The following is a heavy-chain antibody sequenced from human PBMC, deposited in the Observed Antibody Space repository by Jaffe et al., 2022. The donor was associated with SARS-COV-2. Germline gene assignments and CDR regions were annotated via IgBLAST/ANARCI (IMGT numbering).Heavy chain of an antibody. J-gene: IGHJ6*02. CDR3: ASSPTAAYGMDV. D-gene: IGHD4-4*01. V-gene: IGHV5-10-1*03. CDR1: GNGFGNYW. CDR2: IDPSDFYT. Sequence: EVQLVQSGAEVKKPGESLKISCKGSGNGFGNYWINWVRQTSGKGLEWMGRIDPSDFYTNYSPSFQGHVTFSVDKSMNTAYLQWSSLKASDSAIYYCASSPTAAYGMDVWGLGTTVTVSS.